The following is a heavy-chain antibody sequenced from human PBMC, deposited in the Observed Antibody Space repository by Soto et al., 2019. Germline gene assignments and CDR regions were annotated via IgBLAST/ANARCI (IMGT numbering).Heavy chain of an antibody. CDR1: GGTFSNYA. Sequence: QVRLVQSGAEVKKPGSSGKVSCKASGGTFSNYAITWLRLAPGQGLEWVGGIIPVFGTVNDAPQVQGRVTITADESTSTAYMELNRLRSEDTAVYYCARDNPYTNSFGNWFDPWGQGTLVIVS. D-gene: IGHD6-13*01. CDR2: IIPVFGTV. J-gene: IGHJ5*02. V-gene: IGHV1-69*01. CDR3: ARDNPYTNSFGNWFDP.